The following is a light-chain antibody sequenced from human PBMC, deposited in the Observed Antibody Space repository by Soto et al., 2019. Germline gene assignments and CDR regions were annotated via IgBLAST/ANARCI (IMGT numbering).Light chain of an antibody. CDR2: GAS. CDR1: QSAFSTY. V-gene: IGKV3-20*01. J-gene: IGKJ1*01. Sequence: EIVLTHSPGTLSLSPGERATLSCRASQSAFSTYLAWYQQKPGQAPRLLIYGASSRATGIPDRFSGSGSGTDFTLTISRLEPEDFAVYYCQQYGNSPWTLGQGTKVDIK. CDR3: QQYGNSPWT.